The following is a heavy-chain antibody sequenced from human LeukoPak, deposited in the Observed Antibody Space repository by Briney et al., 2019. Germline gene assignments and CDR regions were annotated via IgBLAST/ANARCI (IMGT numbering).Heavy chain of an antibody. CDR3: ARDPSEGAVAGHPYYFDY. D-gene: IGHD6-19*01. J-gene: IGHJ4*02. CDR2: ISGSGGST. Sequence: GGSLRLSCAASGFTFSSYAMSRVRQALGKGLEWVSAISGSGGSTYYADSVKGRFTISRDNSKNTLYLQMNSLRAEDTAVYYCARDPSEGAVAGHPYYFDYWGQGTLVTVSS. V-gene: IGHV3-23*01. CDR1: GFTFSSYA.